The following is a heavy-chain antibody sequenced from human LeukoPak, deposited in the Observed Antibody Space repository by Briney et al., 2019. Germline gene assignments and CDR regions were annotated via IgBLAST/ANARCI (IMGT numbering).Heavy chain of an antibody. CDR3: ARASGRIIRLYYYMDV. Sequence: SETLSLTCAVYGGSFSGYYWSWIRQPPGKGLEWIGEINHSGSTNYNPSLKSRVTISVDTSKNQFSLKLSSVTAADTAVYYCARASGRIIRLYYYMDVWGKGTTVTVSS. CDR1: GGSFSGYY. D-gene: IGHD2/OR15-2a*01. V-gene: IGHV4-34*01. J-gene: IGHJ6*03. CDR2: INHSGST.